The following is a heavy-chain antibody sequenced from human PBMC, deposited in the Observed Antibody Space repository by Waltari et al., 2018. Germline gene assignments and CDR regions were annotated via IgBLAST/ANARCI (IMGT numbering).Heavy chain of an antibody. V-gene: IGHV4-39*07. Sequence: QLQLQESGPGLVQPSETLSLTCTVSGGSLSSRSSYWCWIRQHPGKGLEWIGSIYYSGSTYYNPSLKSRVTISVDTSKNQFSLKLSSVTAADTAVYYCARVGSGWPHYYYYYMDVWGKGTTVTISS. CDR2: IYYSGST. J-gene: IGHJ6*03. CDR1: GGSLSSRSSY. CDR3: ARVGSGWPHYYYYYMDV. D-gene: IGHD6-19*01.